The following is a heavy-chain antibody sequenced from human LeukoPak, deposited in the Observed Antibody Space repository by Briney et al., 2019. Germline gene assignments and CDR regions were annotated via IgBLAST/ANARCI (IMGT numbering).Heavy chain of an antibody. D-gene: IGHD6-13*01. Sequence: SETLSLTCTVSVGCINSDYWTWVRQPPGNGLEWIVYIYSSGSTNYNPSLKSRVTISVDTSKNQFSLNLTSVTAADTAFYYCARSGTAAGRRDYWGQGPLVTVSS. CDR2: IYSSGST. V-gene: IGHV4-59*01. CDR3: ARSGTAAGRRDY. CDR1: VGCINSDY. J-gene: IGHJ4*02.